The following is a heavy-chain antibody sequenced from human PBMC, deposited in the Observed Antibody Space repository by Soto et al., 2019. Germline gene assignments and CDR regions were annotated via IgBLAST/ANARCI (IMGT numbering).Heavy chain of an antibody. D-gene: IGHD1-26*01. Sequence: SETLSHTCTVAGGSISSYYWSWIRKPPGKGLEWIGYIYYSGSTNYNPSLKSRVTISVDTSKNQFSLKLSSVTAADTAVYYCARNRRYSGSSDAFDIWGQGTMVTVSS. CDR2: IYYSGST. J-gene: IGHJ3*02. V-gene: IGHV4-59*01. CDR3: ARNRRYSGSSDAFDI. CDR1: GGSISSYY.